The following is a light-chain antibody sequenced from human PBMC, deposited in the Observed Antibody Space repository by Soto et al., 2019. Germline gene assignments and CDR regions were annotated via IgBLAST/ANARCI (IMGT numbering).Light chain of an antibody. CDR1: RPVSDK. CDR3: HQSDQGPIT. CDR2: GAS. J-gene: IGKJ5*01. V-gene: IGKV3-15*01. Sequence: EIVWTQSRSKLSVTPGVGATVYCWGSRPVSDKLAWYQQKPGQAPRLLIYGASARALGIPDRFSGSGSGTEFSFSVTSLQSEDFAVYYCHQSDQGPITFGGGTRLEIK.